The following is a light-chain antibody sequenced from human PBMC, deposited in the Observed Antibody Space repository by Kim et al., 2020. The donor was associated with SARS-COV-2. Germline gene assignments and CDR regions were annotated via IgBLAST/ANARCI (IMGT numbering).Light chain of an antibody. V-gene: IGLV2-14*01. Sequence: QSALAQPASVSGSPGQSITISCTGPNGDIGGFKFVSWYQQHPGKAPRLIIYDVTKRPSGVYDRFSAFKSGNTASLTISGLQAEDEAAYFCFSYTINTKGVFGPGTKVTVL. CDR1: NGDIGGFKF. CDR3: FSYTINTKGV. CDR2: DVT. J-gene: IGLJ1*01.